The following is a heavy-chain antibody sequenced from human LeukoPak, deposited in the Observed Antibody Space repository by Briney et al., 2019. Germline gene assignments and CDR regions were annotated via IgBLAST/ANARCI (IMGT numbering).Heavy chain of an antibody. J-gene: IGHJ2*01. CDR3: ARDMTYYDFWSGYYHWYFDL. V-gene: IGHV4-59*01. CDR1: GGSISSYY. D-gene: IGHD3-3*01. Sequence: SETLSLTCTVSGGSISSYYWSWIRQPPGKGLEWIGYIYYSGSTNYNPSLKSRVTISVDTSKNQFSLKLSSVTAADTAVYYCARDMTYYDFWSGYYHWYFDLWGRGTLVTVSS. CDR2: IYYSGST.